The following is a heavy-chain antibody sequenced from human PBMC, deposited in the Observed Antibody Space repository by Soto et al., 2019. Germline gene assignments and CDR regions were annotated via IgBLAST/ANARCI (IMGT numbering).Heavy chain of an antibody. CDR2: ISGRDDST. J-gene: IGHJ4*02. CDR3: VKGGWLDD. V-gene: IGHV3-23*01. CDR1: GFSFSTFD. Sequence: GGSLRLSCEASGFSFSTFDMSWVRQAPGKGLECVSVISGRDDSTNYADSVKGRFTISRDSSQSMLYLQMNSLAVEDTALYYCVKGGWLDDFGQGTLVTVSS. D-gene: IGHD6-19*01.